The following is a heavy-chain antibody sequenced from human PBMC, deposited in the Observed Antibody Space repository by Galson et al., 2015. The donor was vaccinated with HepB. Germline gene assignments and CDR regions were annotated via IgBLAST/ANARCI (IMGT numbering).Heavy chain of an antibody. V-gene: IGHV5-51*01. D-gene: IGHD3-10*01. CDR2: IYPGDSDV. CDR1: GYIFSTYW. J-gene: IGHJ6*02. CDR3: AMKDYGTGSMDV. Sequence: QSGAEVTKPGESLKISCKASGYIFSTYWIGWVRQTPGKGLEWMGSIYPGDSDVRYNPSFQGQVTFSADRSINTAYLQWSSLKASDTAMYYCAMKDYGTGSMDVWGQGTTVTVSS.